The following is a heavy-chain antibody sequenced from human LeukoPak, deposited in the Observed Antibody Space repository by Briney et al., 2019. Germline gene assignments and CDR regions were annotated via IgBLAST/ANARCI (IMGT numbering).Heavy chain of an antibody. CDR2: IKRIIDGGTT. CDR1: GFTFSNTW. Sequence: GGSLRLSCAASGFTFSNTWMNWVRQAPGKGLEWVGRIKRIIDGGTTAYAATVQGRFTVSRDDSITTLSLQMSSLNTQATAVYLCACEGGSGHLLYWGEGTQV. V-gene: IGHV3-15*01. J-gene: IGHJ4*02. CDR3: ACEGGSGHLLY.